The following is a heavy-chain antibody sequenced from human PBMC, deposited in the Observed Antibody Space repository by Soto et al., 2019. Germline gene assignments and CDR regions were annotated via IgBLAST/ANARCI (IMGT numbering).Heavy chain of an antibody. CDR3: ATPQGSSTSLEIYYYYYYGMDV. CDR2: IIPISGTA. V-gene: IGHV1-69*01. J-gene: IGHJ6*02. D-gene: IGHD2-2*01. Sequence: QVQLVQSGAEVKKPGSSVKVSCKASGGTFSSYAISWVRQAPGQGLEWMGGIIPISGTANYAEKFQGRVTTTADESTSTAYMELSSLRSEDAAVYYCATPQGSSTSLEIYYYYYYGMDVCGQGTTVTVSS. CDR1: GGTFSSYA.